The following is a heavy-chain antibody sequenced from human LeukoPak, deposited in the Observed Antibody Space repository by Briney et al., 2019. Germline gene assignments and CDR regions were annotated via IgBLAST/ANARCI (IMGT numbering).Heavy chain of an antibody. CDR3: ARIALTAGY. D-gene: IGHD2-21*02. V-gene: IGHV1-3*01. CDR2: INAGNGNT. J-gene: IGHJ4*02. Sequence: ASVKVSCKASGYSFTSYALHWVRQATGQRLEWMGWINAGNGNTKYSQKFQGRVTISRDTSAQTVFMELSSLRSEDTAVYYCARIALTAGYWGQGTLVTVSS. CDR1: GYSFTSYA.